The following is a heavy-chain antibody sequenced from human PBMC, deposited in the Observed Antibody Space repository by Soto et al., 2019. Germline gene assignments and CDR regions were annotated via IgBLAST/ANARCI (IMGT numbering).Heavy chain of an antibody. CDR2: ISYDGSNK. V-gene: IGHV3-30-3*01. Sequence: QVQLVESGGGVVQPGRSLRLSCAASGFTFSSYAMHWVRQAPGKGLEWVAVISYDGSNKYYADSVKGRFTISRDNSKNTLYLQMNSLRAEDTAVYYCASDRDYGDYVSFYFDYWGQGTLVTVSS. J-gene: IGHJ4*01. CDR1: GFTFSSYA. CDR3: ASDRDYGDYVSFYFDY. D-gene: IGHD4-17*01.